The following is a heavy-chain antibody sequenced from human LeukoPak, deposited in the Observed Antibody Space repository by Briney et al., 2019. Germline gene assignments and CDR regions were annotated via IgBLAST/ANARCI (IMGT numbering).Heavy chain of an antibody. D-gene: IGHD2-2*01. V-gene: IGHV1-18*01. J-gene: IGHJ3*02. CDR3: ARDRVVPAARGAFDI. CDR1: GYTFTSYG. Sequence: GASVKLSCKASGYTFTSYGISWVRQAPGQGLEWMGWISAYNGNTNYAQKLQGRVTMTTDTSTSTAYMELRSLRSDDTAVYYCARDRVVPAARGAFDIWGQGTMVTVSS. CDR2: ISAYNGNT.